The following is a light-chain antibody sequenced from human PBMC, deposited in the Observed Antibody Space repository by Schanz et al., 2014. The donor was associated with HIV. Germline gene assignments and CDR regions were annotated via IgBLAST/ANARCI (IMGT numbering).Light chain of an antibody. V-gene: IGKV3-20*01. CDR3: QQYGSSPWT. Sequence: EIVLTQSPATLSVSPGERATLSCRASQTVSSSSLAWYQQKPGQSPRLLIYGASTRVTGIPARFSGSGSGTDFTLTISRLEPEDFAVYYCQQYGSSPWTFGQGTKVEIK. CDR2: GAS. CDR1: QTVSSSS. J-gene: IGKJ1*01.